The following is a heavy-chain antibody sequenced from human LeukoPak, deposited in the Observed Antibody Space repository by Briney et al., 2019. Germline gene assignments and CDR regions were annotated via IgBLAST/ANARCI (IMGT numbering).Heavy chain of an antibody. CDR1: GFTFSNYA. J-gene: IGHJ4*02. CDR2: ISGSGGST. D-gene: IGHD6-13*01. V-gene: IGHV3-23*01. Sequence: GRSLRLSCAASGFTFSNYAMSWVRQAPGKGLEWVSAISGSGGSTYYADSLKGRFTISRDNSKNTLYLQMNSLRAEDTAIYYCAKYAAFGLLDYWGQGTLVTVSS. CDR3: AKYAAFGLLDY.